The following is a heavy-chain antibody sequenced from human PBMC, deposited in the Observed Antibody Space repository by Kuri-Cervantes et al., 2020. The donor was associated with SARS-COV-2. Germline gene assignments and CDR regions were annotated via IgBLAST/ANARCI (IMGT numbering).Heavy chain of an antibody. D-gene: IGHD6-19*01. CDR3: ARDVDSGWYYAFDI. V-gene: IGHV3-7*01. Sequence: GESLKISCAASGFTFSSYWMSWVHQAPGKGLEWVANIKQDGSEKYYVDSVKGRFTISRDNAKNSLYLQMNSLRAEDTAVYYCARDVDSGWYYAFDIWGQGTMVTVSS. CDR2: IKQDGSEK. CDR1: GFTFSSYW. J-gene: IGHJ3*02.